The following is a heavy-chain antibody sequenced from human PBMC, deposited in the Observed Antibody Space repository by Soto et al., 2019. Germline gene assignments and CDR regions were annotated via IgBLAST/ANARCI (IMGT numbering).Heavy chain of an antibody. CDR3: ARDDKIAAAVFDP. CDR2: INADNGNT. CDR1: GYTFTSYA. D-gene: IGHD6-13*01. Sequence: ASVKVSCKASGYTFTSYAVHWVRQAPGQRLEWMGWINADNGNTKYSQKFQGRVTITTDTSASTAYMELRSLRSEDTAVYYCARDDKIAAAVFDPWGQGTLVTVSS. V-gene: IGHV1-3*01. J-gene: IGHJ5*02.